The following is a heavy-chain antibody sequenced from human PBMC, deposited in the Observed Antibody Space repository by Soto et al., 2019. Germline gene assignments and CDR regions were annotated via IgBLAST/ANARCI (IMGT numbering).Heavy chain of an antibody. J-gene: IGHJ4*02. Sequence: QVQLVQSGAEVKKPGASVKVSCKASGYTFTSYGISWVRQAPEQGLEWMGWISAYNGNTNYAHKLQGRVTLTTASSTRTAYMELRSLRSDDTAGYYCARDFIVGSGSCRAVGFWGKGTLVTVSS. CDR3: ARDFIVGSGSCRAVGF. V-gene: IGHV1-18*01. D-gene: IGHD1-26*01. CDR1: GYTFTSYG. CDR2: ISAYNGNT.